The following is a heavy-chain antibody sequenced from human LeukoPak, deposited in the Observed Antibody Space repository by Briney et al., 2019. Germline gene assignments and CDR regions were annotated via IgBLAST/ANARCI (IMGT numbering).Heavy chain of an antibody. CDR3: AREGPFGYDLGDY. J-gene: IGHJ4*02. D-gene: IGHD2-2*01. V-gene: IGHV1/OR15-1*02. CDR1: GYIFTDYY. CDR2: INPNSGGT. Sequence: ASVKVSCKASGYIFTDYYMHWVRQAPGQELGWMGRINPNSGGTNYAQKFQGRVTMTRDTSISTAYTELSSLRSEDTATYYCAREGPFGYDLGDYWGQGTLVTVSS.